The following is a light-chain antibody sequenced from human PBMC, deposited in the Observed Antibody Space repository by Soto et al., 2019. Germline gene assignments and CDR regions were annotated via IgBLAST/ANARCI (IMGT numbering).Light chain of an antibody. V-gene: IGLV1-44*01. CDR2: SDE. J-gene: IGLJ2*01. CDR1: SSNIGSNT. Sequence: QSVLTQSPSASGTPGQRVIISCSGSSSNIGSNTVSWYQQFPGTAPKLLIYSDEQRPSWVPGRFSASKSGASASLAISGLQSEDEALYYCASWDDSLNVVFGGGTKLTVL. CDR3: ASWDDSLNVV.